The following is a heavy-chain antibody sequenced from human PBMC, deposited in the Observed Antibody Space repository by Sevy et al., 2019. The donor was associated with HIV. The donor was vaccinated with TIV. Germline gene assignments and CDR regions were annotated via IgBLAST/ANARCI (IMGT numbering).Heavy chain of an antibody. CDR3: ARGGIPRYRPSWFDP. D-gene: IGHD1-20*01. V-gene: IGHV1-69*13. J-gene: IGHJ5*02. Sequence: ASVQVSCKASGGTFSSYAISWVRQAPGQGLEWMGGIIPIFGTANYAQKFQGRVTITADESTSTAYMELSSLRSEVTAVYYCARGGIPRYRPSWFDPWGQGTLVTVSS. CDR1: GGTFSSYA. CDR2: IIPIFGTA.